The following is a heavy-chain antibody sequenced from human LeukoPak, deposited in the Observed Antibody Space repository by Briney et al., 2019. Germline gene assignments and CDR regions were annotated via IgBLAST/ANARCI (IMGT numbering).Heavy chain of an antibody. CDR3: AREYDGDYV. Sequence: SETLSLTCTVSGGSNSSYYWSWIRQPPGKGLEWIGYIYYSGSTNYNPSLKSRVTISVDTSKNQFSLKLSSVTAADTAVYYCAREYDGDYVWGQGTLVTVSS. J-gene: IGHJ4*02. V-gene: IGHV4-59*12. CDR2: IYYSGST. CDR1: GGSNSSYY. D-gene: IGHD4-17*01.